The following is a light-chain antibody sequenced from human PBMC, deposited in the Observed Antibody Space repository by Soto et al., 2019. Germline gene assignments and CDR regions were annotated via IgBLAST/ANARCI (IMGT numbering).Light chain of an antibody. Sequence: EIVLTQSPATLSLSPGVRATLSCGASQSVSNSYLAWYQQKPGLAPRLLIYDASSRATAIPDRFSGSGSGTDFTLTISRMEPEDFAVYYCQQYGSSPPYTFGQGTKLEI. J-gene: IGKJ2*01. CDR2: DAS. CDR1: QSVSNSY. V-gene: IGKV3D-20*01. CDR3: QQYGSSPPYT.